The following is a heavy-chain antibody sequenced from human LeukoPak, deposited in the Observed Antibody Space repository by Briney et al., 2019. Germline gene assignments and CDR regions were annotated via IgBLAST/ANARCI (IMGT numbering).Heavy chain of an antibody. CDR2: INHSGST. V-gene: IGHV4-34*01. Sequence: SETLSLTCAVYGGSFSGYYWSWIRQPPGKGLEWIGEINHSGSTNYNPSLKSRVTISVDTSKNQFSLKLSSVTAADTAVYYRAYGSGSYYPFNFDYWGQGTLVTVSS. CDR1: GGSFSGYY. D-gene: IGHD3-10*01. J-gene: IGHJ4*02. CDR3: AYGSGSYYPFNFDY.